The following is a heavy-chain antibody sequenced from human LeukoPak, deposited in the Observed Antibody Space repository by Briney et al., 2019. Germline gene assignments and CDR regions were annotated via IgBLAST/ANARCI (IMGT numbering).Heavy chain of an antibody. Sequence: GGSLRLSCAASGFTFSSYEMNWVRQAPGKGLEWVSYISSSGSTIYYADSVQGRFTISRDNAKNSLYLQMNSLRAEDTAVYYCARDRSVRGVGADYWGQGTLVTVPS. V-gene: IGHV3-48*03. CDR2: ISSSGSTI. D-gene: IGHD3-10*01. CDR1: GFTFSSYE. CDR3: ARDRSVRGVGADY. J-gene: IGHJ4*02.